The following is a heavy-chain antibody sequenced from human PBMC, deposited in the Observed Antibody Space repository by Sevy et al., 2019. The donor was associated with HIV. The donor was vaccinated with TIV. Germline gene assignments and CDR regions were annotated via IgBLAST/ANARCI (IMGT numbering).Heavy chain of an antibody. CDR2: INQDGSGK. CDR3: ARDPFSKADY. D-gene: IGHD4-4*01. V-gene: IGHV3-7*01. Sequence: GSLRLSCAGSGFTFSSYWMSWVRQAPGKGLEWVANINQDGSGKKNVYSVKGRSTISRDNAKNSLYLQMNSLRAEDTAVYYWARDPFSKADYWGQGTLVTVSS. J-gene: IGHJ4*02. CDR1: GFTFSSYW.